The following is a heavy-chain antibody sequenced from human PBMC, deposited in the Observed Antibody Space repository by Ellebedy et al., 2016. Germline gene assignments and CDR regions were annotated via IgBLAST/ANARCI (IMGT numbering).Heavy chain of an antibody. J-gene: IGHJ4*02. CDR2: ISYDGRNT. CDR3: ARGPGLPEGFRVYDWEEFDY. Sequence: GGSLRLXXAASGYTFSRYGMHWVRQAPGKGLEWVAVISYDGRNTYYEDSVKGRFTISRDNSKNTLFLEMNSLRPEDTAVYYCARGPGLPEGFRVYDWEEFDYWGQGTLVTVSS. D-gene: IGHD5/OR15-5a*01. CDR1: GYTFSRYG. V-gene: IGHV3-30*03.